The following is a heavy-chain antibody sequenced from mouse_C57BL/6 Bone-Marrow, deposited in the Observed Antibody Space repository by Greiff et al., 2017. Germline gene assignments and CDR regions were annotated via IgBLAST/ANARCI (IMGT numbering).Heavy chain of an antibody. CDR2: IYPGDGDT. CDR3: ARVGKYYYGLDY. Sequence: VQLQESGPELVKPGASVKISCKASGYAFSSSWMNWVKQRPGKGLEWIGRIYPGDGDTNYNGKFKGKATLTADKSSSTAYMQLSSLTSEDSAVYFCARVGKYYYGLDYWGQGTTLTVSS. J-gene: IGHJ2*01. V-gene: IGHV1-82*01. D-gene: IGHD1-1*01. CDR1: GYAFSSSW.